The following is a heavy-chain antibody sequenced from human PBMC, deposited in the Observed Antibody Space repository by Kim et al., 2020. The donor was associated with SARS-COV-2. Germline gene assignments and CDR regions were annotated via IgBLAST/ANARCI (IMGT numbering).Heavy chain of an antibody. CDR1: GGGFSAYA. V-gene: IGHV1-69*04. Sequence: SVKVSCTASGGGFSAYALTWVRQAPGQGLEWMGRIIPILGSPNYAQKFQGRVTITADKSTSTAYMELTSLRSEDTAVYYCARSGQRYCSDTSCYAWFDPWGQGTLVTVSS. CDR2: IIPILGSP. J-gene: IGHJ5*02. D-gene: IGHD2-2*01. CDR3: ARSGQRYCSDTSCYAWFDP.